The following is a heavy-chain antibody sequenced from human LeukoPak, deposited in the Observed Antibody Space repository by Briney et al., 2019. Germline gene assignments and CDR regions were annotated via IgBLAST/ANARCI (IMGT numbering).Heavy chain of an antibody. D-gene: IGHD1-14*01. CDR3: ARKKIEPDRYFDY. Sequence: ASVKVSCKASGYTFTTYTMNWVRQVPGQGLEWMGWINTNTGDPTYAQGFTRRFVFSLDTSVSTAYLQISSLKAEDTAVYYCARKKIEPDRYFDYWGQGTLVTVSS. J-gene: IGHJ4*02. CDR2: INTNTGDP. CDR1: GYTFTTYT. V-gene: IGHV7-4-1*02.